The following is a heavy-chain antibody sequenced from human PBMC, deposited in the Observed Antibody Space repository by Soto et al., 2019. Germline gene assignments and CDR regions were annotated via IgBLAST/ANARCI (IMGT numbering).Heavy chain of an antibody. CDR3: ARATKFGDFWSGYYDDY. D-gene: IGHD3-3*01. Sequence: PGGSLXLSCAASGFTFSSYGMHWVRRAPGKGLEWVAVIWSDGSNKYYADSVKGRFTISRDNAKNTLYLQMNSLRAEDTAVYYCARATKFGDFWSGYYDDYWGQGTLVTLSS. CDR1: GFTFSSYG. J-gene: IGHJ4*02. V-gene: IGHV3-33*01. CDR2: IWSDGSNK.